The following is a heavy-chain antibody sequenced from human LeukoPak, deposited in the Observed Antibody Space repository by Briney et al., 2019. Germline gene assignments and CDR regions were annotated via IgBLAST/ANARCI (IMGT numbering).Heavy chain of an antibody. Sequence: PSETLSLTCTVSGGSLNSYYWTWLRQPPGRGLEWIAYIYYSGTTDYNPSLKSRVTISKDTSNNQFSLRLTSLTAADTAVYYCARIPAAGSMGWFDPWGQGTLVTVSS. J-gene: IGHJ5*02. CDR1: GGSLNSYY. CDR3: ARIPAAGSMGWFDP. CDR2: IYYSGTT. D-gene: IGHD6-13*01. V-gene: IGHV4-59*01.